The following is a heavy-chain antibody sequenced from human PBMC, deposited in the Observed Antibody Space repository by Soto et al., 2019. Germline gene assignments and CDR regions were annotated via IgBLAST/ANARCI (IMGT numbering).Heavy chain of an antibody. CDR3: AKAPYYDILTGYYIGEGV. D-gene: IGHD3-9*01. V-gene: IGHV3-23*01. J-gene: IGHJ6*04. CDR2: ISGSGGST. Sequence: GGSLRLSCAASGFTFSSYAMSWVRQAPGKGLEWVSAISGSGGSTYYADSVKGRFTISRDNSKNTLYLQMNSLRAEDTAVYYCAKAPYYDILTGYYIGEGVWGKGTTVTVSS. CDR1: GFTFSSYA.